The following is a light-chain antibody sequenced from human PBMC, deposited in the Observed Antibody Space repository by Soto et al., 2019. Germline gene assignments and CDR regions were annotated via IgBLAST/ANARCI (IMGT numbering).Light chain of an antibody. V-gene: IGLV2-23*01. CDR1: SNDLGSYNL. CDR2: EGI. CDR3: CSYAGTTSWV. Sequence: QSVLTQPASVSGSPGQSITISCTGTSNDLGSYNLVSWYQQHPGKAPKLMIYEGIKRPSGVSNRFSASKSGNTASLTLSGLQAEDEADYYCCSYAGTTSWVFGGGTKLTVL. J-gene: IGLJ3*02.